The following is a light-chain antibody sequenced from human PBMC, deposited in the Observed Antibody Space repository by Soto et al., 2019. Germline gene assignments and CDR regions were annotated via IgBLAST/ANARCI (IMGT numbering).Light chain of an antibody. CDR1: QSVSSY. CDR3: QQRGT. J-gene: IGKJ4*01. Sequence: EFVLTQSPATLSLSPGERATLSCRASQSVSSYLAWYQQNPGQAPRLLIYDISNRATGIPARFSGSGSGTDFTLTISSLEPEGFAVYYCQQRGTFGGGTKVDIK. V-gene: IGKV3-11*01. CDR2: DIS.